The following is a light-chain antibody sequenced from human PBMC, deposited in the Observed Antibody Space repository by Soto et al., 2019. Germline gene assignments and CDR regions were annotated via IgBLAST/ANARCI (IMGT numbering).Light chain of an antibody. J-gene: IGKJ4*01. V-gene: IGKV1-33*01. CDR1: QDISNY. CDR3: QHYDNLPLT. Sequence: DIPMTPSPSSLSASVGDRVTITCQASQDISNYLNWYQQKPGKAPKLLIYDASNLETGVPSRFSGSGSGTDFTFTISSLQPEDIATYYCQHYDNLPLTFGGGTKVEIK. CDR2: DAS.